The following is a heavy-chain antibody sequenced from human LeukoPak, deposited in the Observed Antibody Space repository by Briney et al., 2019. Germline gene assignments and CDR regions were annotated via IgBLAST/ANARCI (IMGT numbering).Heavy chain of an antibody. CDR3: ARPYSSNVFYYYYMDV. CDR1: GFTFSSYS. CDR2: ISSSSSYI. Sequence: GGSLRLSCAASGFTFSSYSMNWVRQAPGKGLEWVSSISSSSSYIYYADSVKGRFTISRDNSKNTLYLQMNSLRIEDTAVYYCARPYSSNVFYYYYMDVWGKGTTVTISS. V-gene: IGHV3-21*01. J-gene: IGHJ6*03. D-gene: IGHD6-13*01.